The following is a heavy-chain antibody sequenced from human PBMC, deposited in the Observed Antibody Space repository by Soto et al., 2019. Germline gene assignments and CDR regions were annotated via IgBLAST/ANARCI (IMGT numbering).Heavy chain of an antibody. CDR1: GFSFSSHW. D-gene: IGHD2-2*01. CDR3: TSSGGHSAIKAFDF. V-gene: IGHV3-74*03. CDR2: INSDGGDT. J-gene: IGHJ3*01. Sequence: DVQLVESGGGSAQPGGSLTLSCEASGFSFSSHWMHWVRQAPGRGLMWVSRINSDGGDTMYADTVKGRFTISRDNAKNTVSLQMNGLRAEATGLYYCTSSGGHSAIKAFDFWGQGAMVTVSS.